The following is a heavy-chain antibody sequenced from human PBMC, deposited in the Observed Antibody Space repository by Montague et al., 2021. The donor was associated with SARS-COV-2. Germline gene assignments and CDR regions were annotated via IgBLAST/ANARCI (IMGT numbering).Heavy chain of an antibody. J-gene: IGHJ4*02. V-gene: IGHV4-59*11. CDR3: ARSIGVSGAFDN. CDR1: GASLSNHY. CDR2: IFYKGTT. D-gene: IGHD5-12*01. Sequence: SETLSLTCTVSGASLSNHYWSWIRQAPGKGLEWLGNIFYKGTTIYNLSLWGRVSMSFDTPQNLFSLRLTSLTAADTAVYYCARSIGVSGAFDNWGQGILVTVS.